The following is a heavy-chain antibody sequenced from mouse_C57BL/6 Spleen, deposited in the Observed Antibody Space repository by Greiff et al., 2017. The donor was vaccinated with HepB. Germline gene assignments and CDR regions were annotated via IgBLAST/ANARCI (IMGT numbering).Heavy chain of an antibody. Sequence: VQLKESGPGLVKPSQSLSLTCSVTGYSITSGYYWNWIRQFPGNKLEWMGYISYDGSNNYNPSLKNRISITRDTSKNQFFLKLNSVTTEDTATYYCARAEPRRGDYWGQGTTLTVSS. CDR1: GYSITSGYY. CDR3: ARAEPRRGDY. V-gene: IGHV3-6*01. J-gene: IGHJ2*01. CDR2: ISYDGSN.